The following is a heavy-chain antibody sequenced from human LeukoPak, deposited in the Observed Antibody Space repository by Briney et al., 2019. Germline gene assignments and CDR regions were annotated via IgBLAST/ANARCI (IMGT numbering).Heavy chain of an antibody. Sequence: PSETLSLTCTVSGGSISSGYYYWSWIRQPAGKGLEWIGRIYTSGTTNYNPSLKGRVTISADTSKNQFSLKLSSVTAADTAVYFCTRDIAARKRDLYYYYYMDVWGKGTTVTVSS. CDR2: IYTSGTT. J-gene: IGHJ6*03. D-gene: IGHD6-6*01. CDR3: TRDIAARKRDLYYYYYMDV. V-gene: IGHV4-61*02. CDR1: GGSISSGYYY.